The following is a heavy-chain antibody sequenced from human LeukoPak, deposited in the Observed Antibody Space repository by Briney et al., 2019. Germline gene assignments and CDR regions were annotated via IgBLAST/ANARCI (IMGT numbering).Heavy chain of an antibody. CDR1: GGTFSSYA. CDR3: ARDGGYTAMVYDGY. D-gene: IGHD5-18*01. J-gene: IGHJ4*02. CDR2: ISAYNGNT. Sequence: ASVKVSCKASGGTFSSYAISWVRQAPGQGLEWMGWISAYNGNTNYAQKLQGRVTMTTDTSTSTAYMELRSLRSDDTAVYYCARDGGYTAMVYDGYWGQGTLVTVSS. V-gene: IGHV1-18*01.